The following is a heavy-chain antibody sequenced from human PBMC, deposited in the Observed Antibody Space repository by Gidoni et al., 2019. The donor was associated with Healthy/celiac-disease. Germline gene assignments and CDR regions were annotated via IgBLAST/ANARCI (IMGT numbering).Heavy chain of an antibody. CDR1: GFTVSSYG. J-gene: IGHJ3*02. CDR2: LLYYGIHK. V-gene: IGHV3-33*01. CDR3: ARSDSSGYSRARDAFDI. D-gene: IGHD3-22*01. Sequence: QVQLVESGGGGFQPGRSLRLACAAAGFTVSSYGMHWVRQAPGKGLDWVAVLLYYGIHKYYADSVHGRFTISRDNSKNTLYLQLNSLRADDTAVYYCARSDSSGYSRARDAFDIWGQGTMVTVSS.